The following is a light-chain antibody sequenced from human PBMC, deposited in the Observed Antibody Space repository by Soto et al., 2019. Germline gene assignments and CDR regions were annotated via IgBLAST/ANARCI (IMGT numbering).Light chain of an antibody. V-gene: IGKV3-15*01. J-gene: IGKJ4*01. CDR3: QHYNNLWV. CDR2: GAS. CDR1: QSVRSN. Sequence: EIVMTQSPATLSVSPGERVTLSCRASQSVRSNLAWYQQKPGQVPRVLIYGASTRAIGIPDRFSGSGSGTDFTLTIRSRQSEDFAVYDCQHYNNLWVFGGGTKVKIK.